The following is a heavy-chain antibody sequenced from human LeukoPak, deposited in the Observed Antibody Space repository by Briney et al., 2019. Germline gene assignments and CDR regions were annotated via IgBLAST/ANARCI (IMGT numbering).Heavy chain of an antibody. CDR2: IYYTGST. Sequence: PSETLSLTCTVSGGSISSSSYYWGWIRQPPGKGLEWIGYIYYTGSTYYNPSLKSRVTISLDTSKNQFSLKLSSVTAADTAVYYCARSRGYSYGTTFLDYWGQGTLVTVSS. CDR3: ARSRGYSYGTTFLDY. D-gene: IGHD5-18*01. CDR1: GGSISSSSYY. V-gene: IGHV4-39*07. J-gene: IGHJ4*02.